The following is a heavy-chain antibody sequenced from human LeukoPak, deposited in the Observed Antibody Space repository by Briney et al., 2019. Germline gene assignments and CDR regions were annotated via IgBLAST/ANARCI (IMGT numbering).Heavy chain of an antibody. V-gene: IGHV4-4*07. CDR2: IYTSGST. Sequence: SETLCLTCTVSGGSISCYYWSWIRQAAGKGLEWIARIYTSGSTNYNPSLKSRVTMSVDTSKNQFSLKLSSVTAADTAVYYCARTYLRYTNGGHGAVDSWGQGTLVTVSS. D-gene: IGHD2-8*01. CDR3: ARTYLRYTNGGHGAVDS. CDR1: GGSISCYY. J-gene: IGHJ4*02.